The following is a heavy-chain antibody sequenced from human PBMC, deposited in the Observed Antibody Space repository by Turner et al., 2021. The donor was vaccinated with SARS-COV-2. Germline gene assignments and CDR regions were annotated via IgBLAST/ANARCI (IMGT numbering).Heavy chain of an antibody. CDR1: GCTFSSSD. CDR3: ARGIDFWSGYGSRWGPYGMDV. Sequence: EAQLVESGGGLVQPGGSLRLSCAASGCTFSSSDMHWLRQATGKGLEWVSAIGTAGNTYSPGSVKGRFTISRENAKNSLYLQMNSLRAGDTAVYYCARGIDFWSGYGSRWGPYGMDVWGQGTTVTVSS. CDR2: IGTAGNT. D-gene: IGHD3-3*01. J-gene: IGHJ6*02. V-gene: IGHV3-13*01.